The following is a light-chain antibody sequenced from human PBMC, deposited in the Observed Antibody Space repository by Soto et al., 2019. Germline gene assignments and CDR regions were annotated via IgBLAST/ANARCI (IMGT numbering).Light chain of an antibody. V-gene: IGKV3-20*01. CDR1: QSVSSSY. CDR3: QQYGGSPAWT. J-gene: IGKJ1*01. CDR2: GAS. Sequence: EIVLTQSPGTLSLSPGERATLSCRASQSVSSSYLAWYQQKPGQAPRLLIYGASSRATGIPDRFSGSGSGTDFTLTISRLEHEDVAVYYCQQYGGSPAWTFGQGTKVEIK.